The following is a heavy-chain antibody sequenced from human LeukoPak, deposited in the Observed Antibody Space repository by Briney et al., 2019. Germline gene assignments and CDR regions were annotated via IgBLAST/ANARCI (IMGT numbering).Heavy chain of an antibody. CDR1: GFTFSNYG. J-gene: IGHJ4*02. CDR2: IWSDGINK. Sequence: PGGSLRLSCAASGFTFSNYGIHWVRQAPGKGLEWVAVIWSDGINKYYVGSVKGRLTISRDNSKNTLYLQMNSLRADDTAVYYCARSTYSSSSYYFDYWGQGSLVTVSS. D-gene: IGHD6-13*01. V-gene: IGHV3-33*01. CDR3: ARSTYSSSSYYFDY.